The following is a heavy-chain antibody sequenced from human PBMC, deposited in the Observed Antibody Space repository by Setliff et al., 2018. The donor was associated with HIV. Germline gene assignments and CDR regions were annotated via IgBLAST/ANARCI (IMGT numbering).Heavy chain of an antibody. CDR3: ARAADYHDSSGYWAPPRYFDY. J-gene: IGHJ4*02. V-gene: IGHV4-61*09. Sequence: SETLSLTCTVSGGSINSGSYYWNWIRQPAGKGLEWIGHIYASGSTNYNPSLKSRVTMSVDTSKNQFSLKLRSVTAADTAVYYCARAADYHDSSGYWAPPRYFDYWGQGALVTVSS. CDR2: IYASGST. CDR1: GGSINSGSYY. D-gene: IGHD3-22*01.